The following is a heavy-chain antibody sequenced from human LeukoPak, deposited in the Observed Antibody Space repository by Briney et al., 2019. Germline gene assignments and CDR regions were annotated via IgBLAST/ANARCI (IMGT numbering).Heavy chain of an antibody. V-gene: IGHV3-33*08. CDR2: IYYDGSNQ. J-gene: IGHJ4*02. CDR3: ATDRNSGKYYDY. CDR1: GFPFSSYW. Sequence: GGSLRLSCVASGFPFSSYWMTWVRQAPGEGLEWVAVIYYDGSNQYYVDSVKGRFTVSRDNAKNTLYLQMDSLRAEDTAVYYCATDRNSGKYYDYWGQGTLVTVSS. D-gene: IGHD1-26*01.